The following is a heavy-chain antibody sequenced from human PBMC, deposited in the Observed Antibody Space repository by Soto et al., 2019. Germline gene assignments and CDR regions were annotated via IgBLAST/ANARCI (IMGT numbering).Heavy chain of an antibody. CDR2: IIPIFGTA. CDR1: GGTFSSYA. D-gene: IGHD3-22*01. J-gene: IGHJ6*02. CDR3: ATALPNYYDSSGYSSIHYSSYGMDF. V-gene: IGHV1-69*13. Sequence: SVKVSCKASGGTFSSYAISWVRQAPGQGLEWMGGIIPIFGTANYAQKFQGRVTITADESTSTAYMELSSLRSEDTAVYYCATALPNYYDSSGYSSIHYSSYGMDFWGQGTTVTGSS.